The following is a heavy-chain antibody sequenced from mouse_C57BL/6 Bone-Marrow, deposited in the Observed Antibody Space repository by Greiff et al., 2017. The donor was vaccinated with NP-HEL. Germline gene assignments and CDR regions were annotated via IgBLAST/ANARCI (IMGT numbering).Heavy chain of an antibody. CDR3: AFITAVVPHWYFDV. D-gene: IGHD1-1*01. Sequence: VQLQESGAELVKPGASVKLSCKASGYTFTSYWMHWVKQRPGQGLEWIGMIHPNSGSTNYNEKFKSKATLTVDKSSSTAYMQLSSLTSEDSAVYYGAFITAVVPHWYFDVWGTGTTVTVSS. CDR2: IHPNSGST. V-gene: IGHV1-64*01. J-gene: IGHJ1*03. CDR1: GYTFTSYW.